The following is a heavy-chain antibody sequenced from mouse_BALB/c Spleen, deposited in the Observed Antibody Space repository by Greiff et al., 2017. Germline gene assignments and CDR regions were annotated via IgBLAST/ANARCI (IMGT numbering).Heavy chain of an antibody. V-gene: IGHV1S29*02. J-gene: IGHJ4*01. D-gene: IGHD4-1*01. CDR1: GYTFTDYN. Sequence: EVQLQESGPELVKPGASVKISCKASGYTFTDYNMHWVKQSHGKSLEWIGYIYPYNGGTGYNQKFKSKATLTVDNSSSTAYMELRSLTSEDSAVYYCARDGRLGRFYAMDYWGQGTSVTVSS. CDR2: IYPYNGGT. CDR3: ARDGRLGRFYAMDY.